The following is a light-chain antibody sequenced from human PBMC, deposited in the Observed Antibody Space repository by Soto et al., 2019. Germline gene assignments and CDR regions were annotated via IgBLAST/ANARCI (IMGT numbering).Light chain of an antibody. J-gene: IGLJ2*01. Sequence: QSVLTQPASVSGSPGQSITISCTGTSSVVGSYNTVSWYQQHPGKAPKLVIFEDTERPSGVSHRFSASKSGNTAYLSISGLQAEDEAYYYCCSSAGDTLVVFGGGTKVTVL. CDR3: CSSAGDTLVV. V-gene: IGLV2-23*01. CDR1: SSVVGSYNT. CDR2: EDT.